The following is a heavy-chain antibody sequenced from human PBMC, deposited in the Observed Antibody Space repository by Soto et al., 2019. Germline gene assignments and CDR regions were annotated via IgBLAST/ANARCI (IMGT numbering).Heavy chain of an antibody. Sequence: ASVKVSCKAPGYTFSRYAMHWVRQAPGQRLEWMGWINAGNGNAYYSQKFQGRVTITRDTSASIAYMELSSLRSEDTAVYYCARAPYGGSLDYWGQGMLVTVSS. D-gene: IGHD4-17*01. CDR2: INAGNGNA. CDR3: ARAPYGGSLDY. CDR1: GYTFSRYA. V-gene: IGHV1-3*01. J-gene: IGHJ4*02.